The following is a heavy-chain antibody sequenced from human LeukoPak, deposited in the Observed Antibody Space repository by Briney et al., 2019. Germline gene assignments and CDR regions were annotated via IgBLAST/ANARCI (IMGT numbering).Heavy chain of an antibody. D-gene: IGHD3-10*01. V-gene: IGHV3-23*01. CDR2: ISGSGGST. CDR3: AKVFGLHYYGSGSFDY. CDR1: GFTFSSYA. J-gene: IGHJ4*02. Sequence: GGSLRLSCAASGFTFSSYAMSWVRQAPGKGLEWVSAISGSGGSTYYADSVKGRFTISRDNSKNTLYLQMNSLRAEDTAVYYCAKVFGLHYYGSGSFDYWGQGTLVTVSS.